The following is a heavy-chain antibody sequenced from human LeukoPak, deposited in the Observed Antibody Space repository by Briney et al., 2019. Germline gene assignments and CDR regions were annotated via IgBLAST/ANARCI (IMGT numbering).Heavy chain of an antibody. V-gene: IGHV3-53*01. CDR3: ARRAGEYSHPYDD. D-gene: IGHD4-17*01. CDR1: GFTFSRYW. J-gene: IGHJ4*02. Sequence: GGSLRLSCAASGFTFSRYWMSWVRQAPGKGLEWVSFIYSGGNTHYSDSVKGRFTISRNNSKNSLYLQMNSLRAADTAVYYCARRAGEYSHPYDDWGQGTLVTVSS. CDR2: IYSGGNT.